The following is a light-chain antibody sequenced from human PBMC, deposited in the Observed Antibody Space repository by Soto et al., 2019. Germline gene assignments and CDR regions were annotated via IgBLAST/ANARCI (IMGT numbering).Light chain of an antibody. CDR3: SSYTSSSTLLYV. CDR2: DVS. V-gene: IGLV2-14*01. Sequence: QSVLTQPASVSGSPGQSITISCTGTRSDVGGYNYVSWYQQHPGKAPKLMIYDVSNRPSGVSNRFSGSKSGNTAYLTISGLQAEYEADYYCSSYTSSSTLLYVFGTGTKVTVL. J-gene: IGLJ1*01. CDR1: RSDVGGYNY.